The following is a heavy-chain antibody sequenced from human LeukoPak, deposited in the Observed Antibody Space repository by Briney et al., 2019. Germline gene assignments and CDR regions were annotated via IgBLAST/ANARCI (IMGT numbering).Heavy chain of an antibody. CDR2: INPNSGGT. V-gene: IGHV1-2*02. CDR1: GYTFTGYY. D-gene: IGHD3-22*01. J-gene: IGHJ4*02. CDR3: ARGQHYDSSGYIMEQ. Sequence: ASVKVSSKASGYTFTGYYMHWVRQAPGQGLEWMGWINPNSGGTNYAQKFQGRVTMTRDTSISTAYMELSRLRSDDTAVYYCARGQHYDSSGYIMEQWGQGTLVTVSS.